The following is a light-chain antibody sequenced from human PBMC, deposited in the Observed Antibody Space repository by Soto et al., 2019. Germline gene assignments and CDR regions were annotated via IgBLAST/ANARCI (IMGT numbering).Light chain of an antibody. V-gene: IGLV2-14*01. Sequence: QSALTQPASVSGSPGQSITISCTGTGSDVGGYNYVSWYQQHPGKAPKVMIYDVSNRPSGVSARFSGSQSGNTASLTISGLQAEDEYDYYCSSYTSASTPLVFGGGTKLTVL. CDR3: SSYTSASTPLV. CDR1: GSDVGGYNY. J-gene: IGLJ2*01. CDR2: DVS.